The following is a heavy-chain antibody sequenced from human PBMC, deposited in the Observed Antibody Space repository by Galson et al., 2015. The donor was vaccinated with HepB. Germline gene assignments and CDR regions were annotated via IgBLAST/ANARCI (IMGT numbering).Heavy chain of an antibody. CDR2: ISSRGTYI. CDR3: ARDWGIAVAGTWWFDP. D-gene: IGHD6-19*01. J-gene: IGHJ5*02. Sequence: SLRLSCAAPGFTFSNYGMNWVRQAPGRGLEWVSSISSRGTYIYYADSMKGRFTISRDNTKNSLYLQMTSLRVEDTAVYYCARDWGIAVAGTWWFDPWGQGTLVTVSS. V-gene: IGHV3-21*01. CDR1: GFTFSNYG.